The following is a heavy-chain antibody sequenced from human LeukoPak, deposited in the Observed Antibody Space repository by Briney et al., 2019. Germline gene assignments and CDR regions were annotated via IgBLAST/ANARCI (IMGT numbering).Heavy chain of an antibody. CDR1: GCDFTAYG. CDR3: ARHFHSAWFGF. D-gene: IGHD5-18*01. J-gene: IGHJ4*02. Sequence: GESLRIFCKCSGCDFTAYGSAWVRQMPGTGGEGMGNIEPGGSNGRYSPSFQGHVTRSADKSITTDYLQWSSLKASDTALYYCARHFHSAWFGFWGQGSLVTVSS. CDR2: IEPGGSNG. V-gene: IGHV5-51*01.